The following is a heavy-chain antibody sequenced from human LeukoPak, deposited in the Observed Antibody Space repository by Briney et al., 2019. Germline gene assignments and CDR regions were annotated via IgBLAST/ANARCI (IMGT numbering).Heavy chain of an antibody. CDR3: ARSTNRVDS. CDR1: GASIRGSITSGTYY. J-gene: IGHJ5*01. CDR2: MYNSGTT. Sequence: PSETLSLTCTVSGASIRGSITSGTYYRNWIRQPAWKGLEWIGRMYNSGTTINYNPSLKSRVTISVDTSKNQFSLNVTSVTAADTAVYYCARSTNRVDSWGQGTLVTVSS. D-gene: IGHD1-14*01. V-gene: IGHV4-61*02.